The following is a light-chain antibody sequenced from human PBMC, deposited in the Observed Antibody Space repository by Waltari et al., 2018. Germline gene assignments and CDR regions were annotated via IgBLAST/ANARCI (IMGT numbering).Light chain of an antibody. V-gene: IGLV2-14*03. CDR2: DVR. CDR1: SRTVGRYDY. J-gene: IGLJ2*01. CDR3: ASYTYSSNVV. Sequence: QSALTLPASVSGSSGQSITISCTGSSRTVGRYDYDSWSQQLPGKAPKLIIFDVRGRPSGVSNRFSGSKAGNTASLTISGLQAEDEADYYCASYTYSSNVVFGGGTKVTV.